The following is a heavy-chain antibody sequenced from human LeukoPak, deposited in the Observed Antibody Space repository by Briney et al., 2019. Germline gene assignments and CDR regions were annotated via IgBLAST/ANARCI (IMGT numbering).Heavy chain of an antibody. CDR3: ARETVTANGAFDI. J-gene: IGHJ3*02. CDR1: GGSFSGYY. Sequence: SETLSLTCGVYGGSFSGYYWSWIRQPPGKGLEWIGYIYYSGGSNYNPSLKRRVTISVDTTKKQFSLKVRSRTAADTAVYYCARETVTANGAFDIWGQGTMVAVSS. V-gene: IGHV4-59*12. D-gene: IGHD1-7*01. CDR2: IYYSGGS.